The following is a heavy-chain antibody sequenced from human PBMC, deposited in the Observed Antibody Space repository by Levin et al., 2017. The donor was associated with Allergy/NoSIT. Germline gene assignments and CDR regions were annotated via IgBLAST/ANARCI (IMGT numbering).Heavy chain of an antibody. CDR2: ISSSGSTI. CDR3: ARDLVARWQQLARYYYGMDV. D-gene: IGHD6-13*01. V-gene: IGHV3-11*01. J-gene: IGHJ6*02. Sequence: GGSLRLSCAASGFTFSDYYMSWIRQAPGKGLEWVSYISSSGSTIYYADSVKGRFTISRDNAKNSLYLQMNSLRAEDTAVYYCARDLVARWQQLARYYYGMDVWGQGTTVTVSS. CDR1: GFTFSDYY.